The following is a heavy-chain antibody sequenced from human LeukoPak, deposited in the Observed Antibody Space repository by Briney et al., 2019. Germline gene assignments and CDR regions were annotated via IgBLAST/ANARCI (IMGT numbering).Heavy chain of an antibody. Sequence: GGSLRLSCAASGFTFSSYSMNWVRQAPGKGLEWVSSISSSSSYTYYADSVKGRFTISRDNAKNSLYLQMNSLRAEDTAVYYCARDRRGSKSTNNAFDIWGQGTMVTVSS. J-gene: IGHJ3*02. CDR2: ISSSSSYT. D-gene: IGHD2-2*01. CDR1: GFTFSSYS. V-gene: IGHV3-21*01. CDR3: ARDRRGSKSTNNAFDI.